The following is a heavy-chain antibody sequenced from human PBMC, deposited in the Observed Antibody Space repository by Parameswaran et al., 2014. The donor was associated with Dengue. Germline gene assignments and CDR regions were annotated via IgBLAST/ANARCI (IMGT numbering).Heavy chain of an antibody. J-gene: IGHJ3*02. V-gene: IGHV3-30*18. CDR3: AKVAGGARPGLDQDWGDAFDI. Sequence: VRQDARKGLEWVALISYDGNYKYFTDSVKGRFTISRDNSKNTLYLQMSSLRAEDTAVYYCAKVAGGARPGLDQDWGDAFDIWGQGTMVTVSS. D-gene: IGHD6-6*01. CDR2: ISYDGNYK.